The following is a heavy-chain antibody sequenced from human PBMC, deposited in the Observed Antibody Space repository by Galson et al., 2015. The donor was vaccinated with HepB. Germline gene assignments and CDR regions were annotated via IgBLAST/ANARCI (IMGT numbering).Heavy chain of an antibody. CDR3: ARGADYYGSGSYGY. D-gene: IGHD3-10*01. J-gene: IGHJ4*02. Sequence: SVKVSCKASGGTFSSYAISWVRQAPGQGLEWMGRIIPILGIANYAQKFQGRVTITADKSTSTAYMELSSLRSEDTAVYYCARGADYYGSGSYGYWGQGTLVTVSS. CDR2: IIPILGIA. V-gene: IGHV1-69*04. CDR1: GGTFSSYA.